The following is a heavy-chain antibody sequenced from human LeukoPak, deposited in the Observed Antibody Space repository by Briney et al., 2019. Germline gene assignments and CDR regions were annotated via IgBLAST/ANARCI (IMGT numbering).Heavy chain of an antibody. CDR1: GFTFSSYS. D-gene: IGHD1-26*01. CDR2: ISSSSGYI. J-gene: IGHJ3*02. V-gene: IGHV3-21*04. CDR3: ASPSGSYFRAFDI. Sequence: GGSLRLSCAASGFTFSSYSMNWVRQAPGKWLEWVSSISSSSGYIYYADSVKGRFTISRDNSKNTLYLQMNSLRAEDTAVYYCASPSGSYFRAFDIWGQGTMVTVSS.